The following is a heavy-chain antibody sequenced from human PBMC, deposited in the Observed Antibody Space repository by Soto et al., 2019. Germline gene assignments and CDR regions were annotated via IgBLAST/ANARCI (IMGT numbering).Heavy chain of an antibody. V-gene: IGHV3-30-3*01. CDR2: ISYDGTNK. CDR1: GFSFSISP. J-gene: IGHJ4*02. D-gene: IGHD7-27*01. CDR3: ARDPKTSGGQHWAFNYFAS. Sequence: QVQLVESGGGVVQPGRSLRLSCAASGFSFSISPMHWVRQAPGKGPEWVALISYDGTNKFYADSVKGRIPISRDNSKSTLYLQVDSLRPEDAAVYYCARDPKTSGGQHWAFNYFASWGQGTLVTVSS.